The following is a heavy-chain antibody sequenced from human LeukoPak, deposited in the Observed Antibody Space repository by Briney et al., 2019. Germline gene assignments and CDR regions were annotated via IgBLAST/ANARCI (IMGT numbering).Heavy chain of an antibody. CDR1: GFTFSTYW. J-gene: IGHJ4*02. D-gene: IGHD3-10*01. V-gene: IGHV3-7*01. CDR3: ARLSGMVRGPEAIYYFDY. Sequence: PGGSLSLSCAASGFTFSTYWMSWVRQAPGKGLEWVANIKQDGSEKFYVDSVKGRFTISRDNAKNSVYLQMNSLRAEDTAVYYCARLSGMVRGPEAIYYFDYWGQGTLVTVSS. CDR2: IKQDGSEK.